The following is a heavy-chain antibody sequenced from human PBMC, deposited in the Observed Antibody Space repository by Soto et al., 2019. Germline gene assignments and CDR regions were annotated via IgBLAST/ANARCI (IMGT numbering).Heavy chain of an antibody. V-gene: IGHV1-69*01. CDR1: GGTFSSYA. Sequence: QVQLVQSGAEVKKPGSSVKVSCKASGGTFSSYAISWVRQAPGQGLEWMGGIIPIFGTANYAQKFQGRVTITADESTSTAYMELSSLRSEDTAVYYCVRDRSSGYSYGYGIGFWFDPWGQGTLVTVSS. CDR2: IIPIFGTA. CDR3: VRDRSSGYSYGYGIGFWFDP. J-gene: IGHJ5*02. D-gene: IGHD5-18*01.